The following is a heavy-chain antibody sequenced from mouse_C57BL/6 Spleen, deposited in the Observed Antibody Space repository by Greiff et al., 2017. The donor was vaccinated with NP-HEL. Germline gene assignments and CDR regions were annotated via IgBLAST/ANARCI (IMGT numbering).Heavy chain of an antibody. J-gene: IGHJ4*01. V-gene: IGHV14-3*01. D-gene: IGHD2-4*01. Sequence: EVKLQESVAELVRPGASVKLSCTASGFNIKNTYMHWVKQRPEQGLEWIGRIDPANGNTKYAPKFQGKATITADTSSNTAYLQLSSLTSEDTAIYYCARNPPIYYDYGYAMDYWGQGTSVTVSS. CDR2: IDPANGNT. CDR1: GFNIKNTY. CDR3: ARNPPIYYDYGYAMDY.